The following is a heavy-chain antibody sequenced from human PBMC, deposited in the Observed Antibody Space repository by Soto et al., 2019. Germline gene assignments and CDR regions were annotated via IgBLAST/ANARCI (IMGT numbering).Heavy chain of an antibody. J-gene: IGHJ4*02. CDR1: GDSVSGNSAA. CDR2: TYYRSRWYN. CDR3: AREFPYYESSDSYVDY. V-gene: IGHV6-1*01. Sequence: SQPLSLSCAISGDSVSGNSAAWNWIRQSPSRGLEWLGRTYYRSRWYNDYAGSVKSRITVTPDTSKNQFSLHLNSVTPEDTAVYDCAREFPYYESSDSYVDYWGQGALVTVSS. D-gene: IGHD3-16*01.